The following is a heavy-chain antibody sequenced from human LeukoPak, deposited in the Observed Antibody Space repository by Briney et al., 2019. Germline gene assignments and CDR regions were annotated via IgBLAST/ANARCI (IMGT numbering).Heavy chain of an antibody. CDR1: GFTFSSYS. Sequence: GGSLRLSCAASGFTFSSYSMNWVRQAPGKGLEWVSYISRSSSTIYYADSVKGRFTISRDNAKNSLYLQMNSLRAEDTAVYYCAREGTAAAAPGGYYGMDVWGQGTTVTVSS. CDR3: AREGTAAAAPGGYYGMDV. CDR2: ISRSSSTI. V-gene: IGHV3-48*01. D-gene: IGHD6-13*01. J-gene: IGHJ6*02.